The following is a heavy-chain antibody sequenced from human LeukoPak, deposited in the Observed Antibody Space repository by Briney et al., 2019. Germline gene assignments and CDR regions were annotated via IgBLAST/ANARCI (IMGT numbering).Heavy chain of an antibody. J-gene: IGHJ4*02. V-gene: IGHV4-34*01. CDR3: ARGYDSSGYYYSGNFDY. CDR1: GGSFSGYY. D-gene: IGHD3-22*01. CDR2: INHSGST. Sequence: SETLSLTCAVYGGSFSGYYWSWIRQPPGKGLEWIGEINHSGSTNYNPSLKSRVTISVDTPKNQFSLKLSSVTAADTAVYYCARGYDSSGYYYSGNFDYWGQGTLVTVSS.